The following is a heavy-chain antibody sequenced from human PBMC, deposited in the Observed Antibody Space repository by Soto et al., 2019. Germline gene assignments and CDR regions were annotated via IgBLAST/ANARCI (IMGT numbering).Heavy chain of an antibody. V-gene: IGHV4-59*08. J-gene: IGHJ5*02. CDR3: ARGRHWFGP. CDR2: ISDRGDI. Sequence: PSETLSLTCTVSGISITSSYWNWFRQSPGKGLEWIGQISDRGDINYNPPLESRVAISTDTSKNQVSLTLPAVNAADTAVYFCARGRHWFGPWGQGTLVTVSS. CDR1: GISITSSY.